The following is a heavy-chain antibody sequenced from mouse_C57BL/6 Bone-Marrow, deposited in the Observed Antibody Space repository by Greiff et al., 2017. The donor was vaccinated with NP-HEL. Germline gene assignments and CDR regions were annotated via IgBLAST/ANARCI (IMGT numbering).Heavy chain of an antibody. V-gene: IGHV14-4*01. J-gene: IGHJ4*01. CDR3: TTKPGNAMDY. CDR1: GFNIKDDY. Sequence: EVQLQQSGAELVRPGASVKLSCTASGFNIKDDYMHWVKQRPEQGLEWIGWIDPENGDTEYASKFQGKATITADTSSNTAYLQLSSLTSEDTAVYYCTTKPGNAMDYWGQGTSVTVSP. CDR2: IDPENGDT.